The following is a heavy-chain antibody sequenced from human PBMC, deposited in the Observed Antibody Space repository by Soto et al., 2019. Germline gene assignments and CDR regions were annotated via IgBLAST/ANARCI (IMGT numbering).Heavy chain of an antibody. CDR2: INPNSGAT. Sequence: GDSVKVSCKVSGYNLTDLCMPWVLQAPGEGLEWMGWINPNSGATNYAQKFQGWVTMTGDTSISTAYMELTSLKSDDTAVYYCARPVVRGVSYYRMDVWGQGTTVTIYS. CDR1: GYNLTDLC. V-gene: IGHV1-2*04. D-gene: IGHD3-10*01. CDR3: ARPVVRGVSYYRMDV. J-gene: IGHJ6*02.